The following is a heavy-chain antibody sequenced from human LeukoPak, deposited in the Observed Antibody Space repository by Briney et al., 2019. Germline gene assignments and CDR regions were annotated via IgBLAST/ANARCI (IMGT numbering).Heavy chain of an antibody. CDR3: ARDRSEFDY. Sequence: SETLSLTCTVSGGSISNYYWSWIRQPPGKGLEWIGYMYYSGSTNYNPSLKSRVTISVDTSKNQFSLKLSSVTAADTAVYYCARDRSEFDYWGQGTLVTVSS. J-gene: IGHJ4*02. V-gene: IGHV4-59*01. CDR1: GGSISNYY. CDR2: MYYSGST.